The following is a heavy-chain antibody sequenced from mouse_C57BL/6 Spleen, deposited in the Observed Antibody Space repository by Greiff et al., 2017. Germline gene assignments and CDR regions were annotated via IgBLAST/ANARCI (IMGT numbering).Heavy chain of an antibody. CDR2: ISNGGGST. V-gene: IGHV5-12*01. J-gene: IGHJ4*01. D-gene: IGHD2-4*01. CDR1: GFTFSDYY. Sequence: EVQLVESGGGLVQPGGSLKLSCAASGFTFSDYYMYWVRQTPEKRLEWVAYISNGGGSTYYPDTVKGRFTISRDNAKNTLYLRMSRLKSEDTAMYYCARRGDYDGVYYAMDYWGQGTSVTVSS. CDR3: ARRGDYDGVYYAMDY.